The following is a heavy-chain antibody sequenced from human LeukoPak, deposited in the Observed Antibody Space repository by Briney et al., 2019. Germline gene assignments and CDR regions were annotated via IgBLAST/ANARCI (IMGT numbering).Heavy chain of an antibody. D-gene: IGHD2-2*01. CDR2: INPSRGST. CDR1: GYTFTSYY. J-gene: IGHJ3*02. Sequence: GASVKVSCKASGYTFTSYYMHWVRQAPGQGLEWMGIINPSRGSTSYAQKFQGRVTMTRDTSTSIVYMELSSLRSEDTAVYYCARIVPADAFDIWGQGTMVTVSS. CDR3: ARIVPADAFDI. V-gene: IGHV1-46*01.